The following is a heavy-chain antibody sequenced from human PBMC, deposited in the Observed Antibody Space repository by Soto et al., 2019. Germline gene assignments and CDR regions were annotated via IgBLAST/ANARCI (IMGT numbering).Heavy chain of an antibody. CDR1: GFTFNNYV. CDR3: ARYCAGDCYRGFDT. Sequence: EVQLLESGGGLVQPGGSLRLSCAASGFTFNNYVMTWVRQTPGKGLDWVSLVTANSGVIYYADSVKGRFTVSRDNSKNTLYLQMNRLRAEDPALYYCARYCAGDCYRGFDTWGQGTLVTVSS. J-gene: IGHJ4*02. D-gene: IGHD2-21*02. V-gene: IGHV3-23*01. CDR2: VTANSGVI.